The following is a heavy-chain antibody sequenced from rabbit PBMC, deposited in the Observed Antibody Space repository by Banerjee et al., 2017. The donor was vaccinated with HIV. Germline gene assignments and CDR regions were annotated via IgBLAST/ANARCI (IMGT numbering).Heavy chain of an antibody. J-gene: IGHJ4*01. CDR2: IGAGSGGNT. Sequence: QSLEESGGDLVKPGASLTLTCTASGFSFSSGYYMCWVRQAPGKGLEWIACIGAGSGGNTYYANWAKGRFTISKTSSTTVTLQMTSLTAADTATYFCARNYAGYAGAGYAMWANLWGQGTLVTVS. CDR1: GFSFSSGYY. V-gene: IGHV1S40*01. CDR3: ARNYAGYAGAGYAMWANL. D-gene: IGHD4-2*01.